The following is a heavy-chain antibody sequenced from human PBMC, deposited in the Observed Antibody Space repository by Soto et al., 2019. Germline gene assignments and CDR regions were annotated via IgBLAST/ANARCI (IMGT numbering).Heavy chain of an antibody. CDR2: INPSGGST. CDR1: GYTFTAYF. V-gene: IGHV1-46*01. J-gene: IGHJ4*02. Sequence: QVQVVQSGSEVKKPGASVKVSCKASGYTFTAYFMHWVRQAPGQGLEWIGIINPSGGSTNYAQKFQGRVAMTWDTSTSTVYMDVSSLRSDDTAVYYCARAPFSSSSFFFDYWGQGTLVTVSS. D-gene: IGHD6-6*01. CDR3: ARAPFSSSSFFFDY.